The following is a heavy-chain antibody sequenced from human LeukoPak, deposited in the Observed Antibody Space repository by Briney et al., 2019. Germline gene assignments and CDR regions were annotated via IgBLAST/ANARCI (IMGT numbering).Heavy chain of an antibody. CDR3: ASDRDIVVVVADPATFDY. CDR2: ISYDGSNK. Sequence: GGSLRLSCAASGFTFSSYAMHWVRQAPGKGLEWVAVISYDGSNKYYADSVKGRFTISRDNSKNTLYLQMNSLRAEDTAVYNCASDRDIVVVVADPATFDYWGQGTLVTVSS. J-gene: IGHJ4*02. V-gene: IGHV3-30*04. D-gene: IGHD2-15*01. CDR1: GFTFSSYA.